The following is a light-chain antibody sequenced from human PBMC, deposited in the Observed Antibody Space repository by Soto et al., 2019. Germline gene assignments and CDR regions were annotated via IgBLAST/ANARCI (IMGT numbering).Light chain of an antibody. CDR2: DVT. CDR1: SSDINTYLY. CDR3: SSYTSSSTLYV. V-gene: IGLV2-14*03. Sequence: QSVLTQPASVSGSPGQSITISCTGTSSDINTYLYISWYQQHPGKAPKLIIFDVTNRPPGVSNRFSGSKSGKTASLTISGLQAEDEADYYCSSYTSSSTLYVFGTGTKVTVL. J-gene: IGLJ1*01.